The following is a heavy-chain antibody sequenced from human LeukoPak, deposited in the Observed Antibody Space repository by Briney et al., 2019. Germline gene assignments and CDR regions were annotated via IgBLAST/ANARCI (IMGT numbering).Heavy chain of an antibody. V-gene: IGHV3-30*02. Sequence: GGSLRLSCAATGFTFSIYGMHWVRQAPGKGLEWVAFIRYDGSNKYYADSAKGRFTISRDNSKNTLYLQMNSLKTEDTAVYYCAKNGRGYGSGSSNWFDPWGQGNLVTVSS. CDR1: GFTFSIYG. CDR2: IRYDGSNK. J-gene: IGHJ5*02. D-gene: IGHD3-10*01. CDR3: AKNGRGYGSGSSNWFDP.